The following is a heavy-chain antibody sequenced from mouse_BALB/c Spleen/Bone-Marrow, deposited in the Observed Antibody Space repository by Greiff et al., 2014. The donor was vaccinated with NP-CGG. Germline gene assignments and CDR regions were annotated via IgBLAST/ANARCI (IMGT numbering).Heavy chain of an antibody. CDR1: GFTFTDYY. D-gene: IGHD2-1*01. CDR2: IRNKANGYTT. J-gene: IGHJ1*01. V-gene: IGHV7-3*02. CDR3: ARDKNYGSYWYFDV. Sequence: EVQLVESEGGLVQPGGSLRLSCATSGFTFTDYYMSWVRQPPGKALEWLGFIRNKANGYTTEYSASVKGRFTISRDNSQSILYLQMNTLRAEDSATYYCARDKNYGSYWYFDVWGAGTTVTVSS.